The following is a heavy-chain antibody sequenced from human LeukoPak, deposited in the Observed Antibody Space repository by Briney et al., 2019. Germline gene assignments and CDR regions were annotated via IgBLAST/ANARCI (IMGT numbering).Heavy chain of an antibody. CDR3: ARDSNYFGSGFDH. CDR2: ISSSSVYI. J-gene: IGHJ5*02. Sequence: GGSLRLSCAASGFTFSTYTMTWVRQAPGKGLEWVSSISSSSVYIYYADSVKGRFTISRDNAKNSLYLQMNSLRAEDTAVYYCARDSNYFGSGFDHWGQGTLVTVSS. D-gene: IGHD3-10*01. CDR1: GFTFSTYT. V-gene: IGHV3-21*01.